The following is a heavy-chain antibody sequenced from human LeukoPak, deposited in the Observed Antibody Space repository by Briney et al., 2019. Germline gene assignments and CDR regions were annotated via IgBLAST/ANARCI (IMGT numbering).Heavy chain of an antibody. D-gene: IGHD1-26*01. V-gene: IGHV3-30*02. CDR2: IWYDGSNK. J-gene: IGHJ4*02. CDR3: AKVFGIVGAFDY. CDR1: GFTFSSYG. Sequence: GGSLRLSCAASGFTFSSYGMHWVRQAPGKGLEWVAVIWYDGSNKYYADSVKGRFTISRDNSKNTLYLQMNSLRAEDTAVYYCAKVFGIVGAFDYWGQGTLVTVSS.